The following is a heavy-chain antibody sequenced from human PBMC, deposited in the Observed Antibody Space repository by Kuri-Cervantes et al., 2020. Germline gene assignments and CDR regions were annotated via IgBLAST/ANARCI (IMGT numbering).Heavy chain of an antibody. D-gene: IGHD3-22*01. J-gene: IGHJ4*02. CDR2: ISWNSGSI. V-gene: IGHV3-9*01. CDR1: GFTFDDYA. Sequence: SLKISCAASGFTFDDYAMHWVRQAPGKGLDWVSRISWNSGSIGYADSVKGRFTISGDNAKNILYLQMNSLRAEDTAVYYCASEETYYDSSGYYPADYWGQGTLVTVSS. CDR3: ASEETYYDSSGYYPADY.